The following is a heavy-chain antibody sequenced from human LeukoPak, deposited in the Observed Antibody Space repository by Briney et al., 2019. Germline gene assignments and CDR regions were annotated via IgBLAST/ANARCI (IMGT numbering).Heavy chain of an antibody. CDR1: GFTFSSNA. J-gene: IGHJ4*02. D-gene: IGHD1-1*01. CDR2: ISYDGGNT. V-gene: IGHV3-30-3*01. CDR3: AKEGTGIHFDY. Sequence: PGRSLRLSCAASGFTFSSNAILWVRQAPGKGLEWVAEISYDGGNTYYADSVKGRFTISRDNSKNTLYLQMNSLRAEDTAVYYCAKEGTGIHFDYWGQGTLVTVSS.